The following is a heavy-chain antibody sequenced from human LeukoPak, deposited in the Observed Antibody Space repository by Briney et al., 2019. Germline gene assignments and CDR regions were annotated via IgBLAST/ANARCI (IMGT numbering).Heavy chain of an antibody. CDR2: IYYSGST. D-gene: IGHD6-19*01. V-gene: IGHV4-59*12. Sequence: SETLSLTCTVSGGSFSSYYWSWIRQPPGKGLEWIGYIYYSGSTNYNPSLKSRVTMSVDTSKNQFSLKLSSVTAADTAVYYCARDSASSGWYNPWFDPWGQGTLVTVSS. J-gene: IGHJ5*02. CDR1: GGSFSSYY. CDR3: ARDSASSGWYNPWFDP.